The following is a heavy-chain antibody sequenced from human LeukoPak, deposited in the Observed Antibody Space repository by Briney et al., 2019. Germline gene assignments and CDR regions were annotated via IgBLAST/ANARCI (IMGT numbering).Heavy chain of an antibody. J-gene: IGHJ4*02. V-gene: IGHV3-23*01. CDR2: TSGSGAST. D-gene: IGHD3-22*01. CDR1: GLTFSSCA. CDR3: AKAYYDSSGYYSFDY. Sequence: GGSLRLSCAASGLTFSSCAMSWVRQAPGEGLEWVSGTSGSGASTYYADSVRGRFTISRDNSKNTLYLQMNSLRAEDTAVYYCAKAYYDSSGYYSFDYWGQGTLVTVSS.